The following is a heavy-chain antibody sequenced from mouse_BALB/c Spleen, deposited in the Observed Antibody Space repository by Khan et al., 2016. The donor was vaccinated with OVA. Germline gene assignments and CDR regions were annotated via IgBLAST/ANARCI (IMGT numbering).Heavy chain of an antibody. CDR1: GFNIKDYY. V-gene: IGHV14-1*02. Sequence: EVQLQQSGAELVRPGALVKLSCKASGFNIKDYYMNWVKQRPEQGLEWIGWIDTENGDIIYDPSFQGKASITADTSSNTAYLQLSSLTSEDTAVYYCARRGYGTYGFAYWGQGTLVTVSA. J-gene: IGHJ3*01. D-gene: IGHD2-10*02. CDR3: ARRGYGTYGFAY. CDR2: IDTENGDI.